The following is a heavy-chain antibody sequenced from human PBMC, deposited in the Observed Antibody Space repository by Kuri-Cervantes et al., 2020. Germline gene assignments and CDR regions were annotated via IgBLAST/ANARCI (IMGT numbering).Heavy chain of an antibody. J-gene: IGHJ4*02. D-gene: IGHD6-19*01. CDR1: GGSFSGYY. CDR3: ARAKQWLRSLDY. V-gene: IGHV4-34*01. CDR2: INHSGST. Sequence: SETLSLTCAVYGGSFSGYYWSWIRQPPGKGLEWIGEINHSGSTNYNPSLKSRVTISVDTSKSQFSLKLSSVTAADTAVYYCARAKQWLRSLDYWGQGTLVTVSS.